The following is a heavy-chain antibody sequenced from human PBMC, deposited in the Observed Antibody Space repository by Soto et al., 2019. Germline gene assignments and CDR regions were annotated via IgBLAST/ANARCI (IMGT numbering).Heavy chain of an antibody. CDR2: ISAYNGNT. D-gene: IGHD1-26*01. Sequence: QVQLVQSGAEVKKPGASVKVSCKASGYTFTSYVISWVRQAPGQGLEWMGWISAYNGNTNYAQKLQGRVTMTTHTSPSTAYMELRSLRSTDTSVYYCARDAVVSGELDYWAQGTLVTVSS. V-gene: IGHV1-18*01. CDR3: ARDAVVSGELDY. CDR1: GYTFTSYV. J-gene: IGHJ4*02.